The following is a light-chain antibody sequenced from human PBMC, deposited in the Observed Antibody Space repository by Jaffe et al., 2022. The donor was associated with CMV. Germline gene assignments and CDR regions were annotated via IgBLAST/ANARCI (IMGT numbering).Light chain of an antibody. V-gene: IGKV1-5*03. Sequence: DIQMTQSPSTLSASVGDRVTITCRASQSINSWLAWYQQKPGKAPNLLIYKASSLESGVPSRFSGSGSGTDFTLTISSLQPDDFATYYCQQYETYSTWTFGQGTKVEI. CDR3: QQYETYSTWT. CDR1: QSINSW. CDR2: KAS. J-gene: IGKJ1*01.